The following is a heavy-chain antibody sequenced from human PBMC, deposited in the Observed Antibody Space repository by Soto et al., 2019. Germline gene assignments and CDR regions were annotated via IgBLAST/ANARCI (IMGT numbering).Heavy chain of an antibody. CDR1: GYTCSDFD. V-gene: IGHV1-8*01. D-gene: IGHD3-16*01. Sequence: ASVKVSCKASGYTCSDFDINGLRQSSGQGPEWMGWMNAKSGDTFFAQRFQGKFNMTWDTSLSTAYMEVGSLTSDDTAMYYCARGNPFNYAGFDVWGQGTTVTVSS. J-gene: IGHJ6*02. CDR2: MNAKSGDT. CDR3: ARGNPFNYAGFDV.